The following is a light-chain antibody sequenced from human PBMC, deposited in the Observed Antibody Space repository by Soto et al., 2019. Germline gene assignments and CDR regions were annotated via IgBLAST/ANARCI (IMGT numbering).Light chain of an antibody. CDR2: GAS. V-gene: IGKV3-20*01. Sequence: EIVLTQSPGTLSLSPGERATLSCRASQSVSSYLAWYQQKPGQAPRLLIYGASSRATGIPDRFSGSGSGTDFTLTISRLEPEDIAVYYCQQYGSSPRTFGQGTKVEIK. CDR1: QSVSSY. CDR3: QQYGSSPRT. J-gene: IGKJ1*01.